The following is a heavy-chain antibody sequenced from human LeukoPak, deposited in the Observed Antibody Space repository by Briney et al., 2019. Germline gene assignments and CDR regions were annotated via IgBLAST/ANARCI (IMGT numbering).Heavy chain of an antibody. CDR1: GGTFSSYA. D-gene: IGHD3-10*01. Sequence: GASVKVSCKASGGTFSSYAISWVRQAPGQGLEWMGGIIPIFGTANYAQKFQGRVTITADESTSTTYMELSSLRSEDTAVYYCARDRNYYGSGSYKGEDWFDPWGQGTLVTVSS. CDR2: IIPIFGTA. V-gene: IGHV1-69*13. J-gene: IGHJ5*02. CDR3: ARDRNYYGSGSYKGEDWFDP.